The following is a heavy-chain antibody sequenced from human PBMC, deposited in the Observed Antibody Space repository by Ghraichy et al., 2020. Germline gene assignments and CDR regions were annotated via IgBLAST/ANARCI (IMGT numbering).Heavy chain of an antibody. CDR1: GFTFSSYA. CDR3: AKEYYDSSSRYFDY. D-gene: IGHD3-22*01. Sequence: GESLNISCAASGFTFSSYAMSWVRQAPGKGLEWVSAISGSGGSTYYADSVKGRFTISRDNSKNTLYLQMNSLRAEDTAVYYCAKEYYDSSSRYFDYWGQGTLVTVSS. V-gene: IGHV3-23*01. CDR2: ISGSGGST. J-gene: IGHJ4*02.